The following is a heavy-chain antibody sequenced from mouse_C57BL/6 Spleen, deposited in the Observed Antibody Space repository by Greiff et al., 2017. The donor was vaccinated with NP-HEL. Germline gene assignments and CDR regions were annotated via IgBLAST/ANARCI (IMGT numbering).Heavy chain of an antibody. D-gene: IGHD1-2*01. CDR2: IDPSDSYT. CDR1: GYTFTSYW. V-gene: IGHV1-69*01. CDR3: ARSGTTAPFDY. Sequence: VQLQQPGAELVMPGASVKLSCKASGYTFTSYWMHWVKQRPGQGLEWIGEIDPSDSYTNYNQKFKGKSTLPVDKSSSTAYMQLSSLTSEDSAVYYCARSGTTAPFDYRGQGTTLTVSS. J-gene: IGHJ2*01.